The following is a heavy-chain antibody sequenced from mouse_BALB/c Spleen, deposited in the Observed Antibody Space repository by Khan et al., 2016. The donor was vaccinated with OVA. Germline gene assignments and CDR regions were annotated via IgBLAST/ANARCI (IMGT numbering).Heavy chain of an antibody. V-gene: IGHV9-2-1*01. CDR3: ARDRYDYFDY. D-gene: IGHD2-14*01. J-gene: IGHJ2*01. CDR1: GYTFTDYS. CDR2: INTETGEP. Sequence: QSQLVKYGPELKKPGETVKISCKASGYTFTDYSMHWVKQAPGKGLKWMGWINTETGEPTYADDFKGRFAFSLETSASTAYLQINNLKNEDTATYFCARDRYDYFDYWGQGTTLTVSS.